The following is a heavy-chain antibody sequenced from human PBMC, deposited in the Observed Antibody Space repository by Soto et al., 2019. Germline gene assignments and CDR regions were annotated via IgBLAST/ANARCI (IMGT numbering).Heavy chain of an antibody. J-gene: IGHJ3*02. CDR1: GYTFTRYG. V-gene: IGHV1-18*01. CDR2: ISAYNGNT. CDR3: AREDPIPHAFDI. Sequence: ASVKVTCKASGYTFTRYGISWVRQAPGQGLEWMGWISAYNGNTNYAQKLQGRVTMTTDTSTSTAYMELRSLRSDDTAVYYCAREDPIPHAFDIWGQGTMVTVS.